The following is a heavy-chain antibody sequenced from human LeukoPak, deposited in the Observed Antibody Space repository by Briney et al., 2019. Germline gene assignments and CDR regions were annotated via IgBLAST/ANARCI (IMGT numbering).Heavy chain of an antibody. CDR2: ISSSGSTI. D-gene: IGHD4-17*01. Sequence: GGSLRLSCAASGFTFSSYEMNWVRQAPGKGLEWVSYISSSGSTIYYADSVKGRFTISRDNAKNSLYLQMNSLRAEDTAVYYCARDARITTVTTRLLSYYYYYGMGVWGQGTTVTVSS. V-gene: IGHV3-48*03. J-gene: IGHJ6*02. CDR1: GFTFSSYE. CDR3: ARDARITTVTTRLLSYYYYYGMGV.